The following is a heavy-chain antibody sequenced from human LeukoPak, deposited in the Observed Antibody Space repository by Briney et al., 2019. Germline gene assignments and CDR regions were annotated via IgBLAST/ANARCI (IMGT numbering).Heavy chain of an antibody. CDR1: GFIFSSYG. V-gene: IGHV3-23*01. Sequence: QPGESLRLSCAASGFIFSSYGMRWVRQAPGKGLEWVSGISGSGGGTHYADSVRGRFTISRDNSKNTLYLQMNSLRAEDTAVYYCAKLVATSPTYYYDSSGYSPGFDYWGQGTLVTVSS. J-gene: IGHJ4*02. CDR2: ISGSGGGT. CDR3: AKLVATSPTYYYDSSGYSPGFDY. D-gene: IGHD3-22*01.